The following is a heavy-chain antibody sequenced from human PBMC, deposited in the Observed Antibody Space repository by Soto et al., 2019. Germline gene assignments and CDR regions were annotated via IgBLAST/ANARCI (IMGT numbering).Heavy chain of an antibody. Sequence: ASVKVSCKASGYSFTKYHMHWVRQAPGQGLEWMGWINPGSGVTNQAQKFQGRVTMTRDTSITTTYMELNSLTSDDTAVYYCARVAGHRNARFDTWGQGALVTVSS. V-gene: IGHV1-2*02. CDR3: ARVAGHRNARFDT. CDR2: INPGSGVT. CDR1: GYSFTKYH. D-gene: IGHD1-1*01. J-gene: IGHJ4*02.